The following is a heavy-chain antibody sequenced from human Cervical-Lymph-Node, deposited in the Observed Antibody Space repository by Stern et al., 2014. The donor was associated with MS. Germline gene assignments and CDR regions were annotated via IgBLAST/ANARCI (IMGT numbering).Heavy chain of an antibody. CDR1: GFSFSSYW. Sequence: EVQLVESGGGLVQPGGSLRLSCAASGFSFSSYWLFWVRQVPGKGLECVARVKTDGSPTIYADSVKGRFIISRDNTKNTVDLQMNRLRAGDTAVYYCAGDLDYKIDYWGQGTLVTLSS. D-gene: IGHD3/OR15-3a*01. CDR3: AGDLDYKIDY. CDR2: VKTDGSPT. J-gene: IGHJ4*02. V-gene: IGHV3-74*01.